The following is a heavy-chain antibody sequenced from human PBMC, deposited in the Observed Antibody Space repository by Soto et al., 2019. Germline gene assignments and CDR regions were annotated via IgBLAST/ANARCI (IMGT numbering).Heavy chain of an antibody. V-gene: IGHV4-30-4*01. Sequence: ASETLSLTCTVSGGSISSGNYYWSWIRQHPGKGLEWIGYIYYSGSTYYNPSLKSRVTISVDTSKNQFSLKLSSVTAADTAVFYCARERSAYSYADLWGRGTLVTVSS. D-gene: IGHD5-18*01. CDR2: IYYSGST. CDR3: ARERSAYSYADL. CDR1: GGSISSGNYY. J-gene: IGHJ2*01.